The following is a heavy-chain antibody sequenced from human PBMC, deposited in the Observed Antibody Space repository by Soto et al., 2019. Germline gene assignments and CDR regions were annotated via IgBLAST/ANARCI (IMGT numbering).Heavy chain of an antibody. Sequence: GSLRLSCAASGFTVSSNHMSWVRQAPGKGLEWVSVIYSGGSTYYADSVKGRFTISRDNSKNTLYLQMNSLRAEDTAVYYCARGPDYGGNSGYFQHWGQGTRVTVSS. J-gene: IGHJ1*01. CDR1: GFTVSSNH. V-gene: IGHV3-53*01. CDR3: ARGPDYGGNSGYFQH. D-gene: IGHD4-17*01. CDR2: IYSGGST.